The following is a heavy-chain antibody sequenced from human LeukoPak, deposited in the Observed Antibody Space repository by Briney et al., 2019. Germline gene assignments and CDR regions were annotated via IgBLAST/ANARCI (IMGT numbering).Heavy chain of an antibody. CDR1: GSTFSDNY. CDR2: ISGSNSFK. V-gene: IGHV3-11*06. J-gene: IGHJ4*02. CDR3: AVSSIAVAGAFDY. D-gene: IGHD6-19*01. Sequence: PGGSLRLSCAASGSTFSDNYMSWIRQAPGKGLEWVSYISGSNSFKNYADSVKGRFTISRDNAKNSLFLQMNSLRAEDTAVYYCAVSSIAVAGAFDYWGQGTLVTVSS.